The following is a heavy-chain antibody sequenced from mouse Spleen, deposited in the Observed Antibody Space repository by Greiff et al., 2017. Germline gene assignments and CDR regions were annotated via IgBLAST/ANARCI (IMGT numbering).Heavy chain of an antibody. CDR1: GFTFTDYY. CDR2: IRNKANGYTT. J-gene: IGHJ1*01. CDR3: ARYGRLLSYWYFDV. V-gene: IGHV7-3*01. D-gene: IGHD1-2*01. Sequence: EVMLVESGGGLVQPGGSLSLSCAASGFTFTDYYMSWVRQPPGKALEWLGFIRNKANGYTTEYSASVKGRFTISRDNSQSILYLQMNALRAEDSATYYCARYGRLLSYWYFDVWGAGTTVTVSS.